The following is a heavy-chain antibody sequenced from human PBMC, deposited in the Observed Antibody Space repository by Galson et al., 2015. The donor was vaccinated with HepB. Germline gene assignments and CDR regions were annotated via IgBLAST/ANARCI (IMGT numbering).Heavy chain of an antibody. CDR1: GYSFRNYW. V-gene: IGHV5-51*01. CDR3: ARLGHEGYHYYGMDV. D-gene: IGHD2-2*01. J-gene: IGHJ6*02. Sequence: QSGAEVKKPGESLKISCKASGYSFRNYWIDWVRQMPGKGLECMGIIYPGDSETRYSPSFQGQVTLSADKSTNTAYLQWSSLKASDTAMYYCARLGHEGYHYYGMDVWGPRTTVTVSS. CDR2: IYPGDSET.